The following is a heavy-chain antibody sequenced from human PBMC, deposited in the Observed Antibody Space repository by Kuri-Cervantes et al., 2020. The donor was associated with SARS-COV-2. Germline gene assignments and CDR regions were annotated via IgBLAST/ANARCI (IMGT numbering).Heavy chain of an antibody. V-gene: IGHV4-4*07. CDR2: IYTSGST. J-gene: IGHJ6*03. D-gene: IGHD2-8*02. Sequence: SETLSLTCTVSGGSISSYYWSWIRQPAGKGLEWIGRIYTSGSTNYNPSLKSRVTISVDTSKNQFSLKLSSVTAADTAVYYCARLRVGYCTGGVCGAYYMDVWGKGTTVTVSS. CDR3: ARLRVGYCTGGVCGAYYMDV. CDR1: GGSISSYY.